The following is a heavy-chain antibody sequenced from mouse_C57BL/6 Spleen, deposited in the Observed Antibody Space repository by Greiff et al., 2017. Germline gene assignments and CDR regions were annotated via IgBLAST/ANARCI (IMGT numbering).Heavy chain of an antibody. V-gene: IGHV1-19*01. D-gene: IGHD1-1*01. CDR3: ARSGYYGSSLGYCDD. CDR1: GYTFTDYY. J-gene: IGHJ2*01. Sequence: EVQLQQSGPVLVKPGASVKMSCKASGYTFTDYYMNWVKQSHGKSLEWIGVINPYNGGTSYNQKFKGKATLTVDKSSSTAYMEQNSLTSEDSAVYYCARSGYYGSSLGYCDDWGQGTTLTVSS. CDR2: INPYNGGT.